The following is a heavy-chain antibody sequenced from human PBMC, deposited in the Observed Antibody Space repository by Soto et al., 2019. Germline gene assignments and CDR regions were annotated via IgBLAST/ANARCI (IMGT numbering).Heavy chain of an antibody. Sequence: SETLSLTCNVSGVIVSRGTHYWSWIRQPPGKGLEWIGYIYYSGSTNYNPSLKSRVTISVDTSKNQFSLKLSSVTAADTAIYYCARHPLVDHSLWDTDPWGPGTLVTVSS. J-gene: IGHJ5*02. D-gene: IGHD1-26*01. CDR3: ARHPLVDHSLWDTDP. CDR1: GVIVSRGTHY. V-gene: IGHV4-61*01. CDR2: IYYSGST.